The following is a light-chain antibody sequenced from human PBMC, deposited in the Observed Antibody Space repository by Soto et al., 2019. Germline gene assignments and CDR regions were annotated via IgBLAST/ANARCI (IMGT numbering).Light chain of an antibody. CDR3: QQYNSLPT. CDR1: QSFSSW. J-gene: IGKJ1*01. V-gene: IGKV1-5*01. Sequence: DIQLTQSPSTLSASVGDRVTITCRASQSFSSWLGWYQQKPGKAPKLLIYDASSLQIGVQSRFSGSGSGTEFTLNISSVQPDYFATYYCQQYNSLPTFGQGTKVDNK. CDR2: DAS.